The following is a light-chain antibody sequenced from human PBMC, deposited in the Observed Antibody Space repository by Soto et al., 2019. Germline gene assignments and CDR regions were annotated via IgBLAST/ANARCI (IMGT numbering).Light chain of an antibody. J-gene: IGLJ1*01. CDR2: AND. V-gene: IGLV1-47*03. CDR1: SFSVGRNY. Sequence: LTQPPSASGTPGQRVTMSCSGSSFSVGRNYVYWYQQLPGTAPKLLIYANDQRPSGVPDRFSGSKSGTLASLAISGLWSEDEADYYCAAWDASLRSHVFGTGTKVTVL. CDR3: AAWDASLRSHV.